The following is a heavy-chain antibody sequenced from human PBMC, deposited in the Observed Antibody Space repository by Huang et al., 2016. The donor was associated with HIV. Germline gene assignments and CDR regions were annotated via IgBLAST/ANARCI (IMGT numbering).Heavy chain of an antibody. CDR3: ATLPPVNYGRSGGRVRDY. V-gene: IGHV1-8*01. Sequence: QVQLVQSGAEVKKPGASVKVSCKASGYTFSNYDINWVRQAPGQGLEWMGVMNPNSGNTGYARKVQGRVTMTRSTSISTAYMELSRLRFEDTAVYYCATLPPVNYGRSGGRVRDYWGQGSLVTVSS. J-gene: IGHJ4*02. CDR2: MNPNSGNT. CDR1: GYTFSNYD. D-gene: IGHD2-15*01.